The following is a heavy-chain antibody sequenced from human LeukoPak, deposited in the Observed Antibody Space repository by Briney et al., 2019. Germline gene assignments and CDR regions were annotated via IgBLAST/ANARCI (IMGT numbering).Heavy chain of an antibody. J-gene: IGHJ4*02. D-gene: IGHD6-19*01. CDR1: GFTFSSYW. CDR2: INNDGRIT. V-gene: IGHV3-74*01. CDR3: ARDTMAVAGDFDY. Sequence: GGSLRLSCAASGFTFSSYWMHWVRQAPGKGLVWVSRINNDGRITSYADSVKGRFTISRDNAKNTLYLQMSSLRAEDTAIYYCARDTMAVAGDFDYWGQGTLVTVSS.